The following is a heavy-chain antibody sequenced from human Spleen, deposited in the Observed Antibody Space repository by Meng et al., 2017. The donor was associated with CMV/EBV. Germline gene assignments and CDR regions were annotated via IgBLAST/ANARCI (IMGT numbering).Heavy chain of an antibody. D-gene: IGHD3-22*01. CDR1: GFIFTDYY. Sequence: GESLKISCAASGFIFTDYYMSWIRQAPGKGLEWISYISSSGSNVYYADPVKGRFTVSRDNAKKSLYLQMHSLGVEDTAVYFCARDVTYYSESAGYSTWFDPWGQGTVVTVSS. V-gene: IGHV3-11*01. J-gene: IGHJ5*02. CDR2: ISSSGSNV. CDR3: ARDVTYYSESAGYSTWFDP.